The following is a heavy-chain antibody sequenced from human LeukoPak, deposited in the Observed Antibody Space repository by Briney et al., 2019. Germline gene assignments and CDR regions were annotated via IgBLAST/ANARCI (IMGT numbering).Heavy chain of an antibody. V-gene: IGHV1-18*01. CDR2: ISAYNGNT. CDR1: GYTFTNYG. D-gene: IGHD3-3*02. J-gene: IGHJ6*03. Sequence: ASVKVSRKASGYTFTNYGINWARQAPGQGLEWLGWISAYNGNTHYAQKIQGRLTMTTDTSTSTAYMELRSLKSDDTAVYYCARVPAFYISDRFRDYHYYMDVWGKGTTVSVSS. CDR3: ARVPAFYISDRFRDYHYYMDV.